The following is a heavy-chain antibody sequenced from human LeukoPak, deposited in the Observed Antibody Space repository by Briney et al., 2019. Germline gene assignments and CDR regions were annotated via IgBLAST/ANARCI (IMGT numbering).Heavy chain of an antibody. J-gene: IGHJ4*02. CDR2: INQDGTEK. V-gene: IGHV3-7*01. CDR3: ARDRSGGWDDY. D-gene: IGHD6-19*01. CDR1: GFTFSGYW. Sequence: PGGSLRLSCAASGFTFSGYWMSWVRQAPGKGLEWVANINQDGTEKYYVDSVKGRFTISRDNAKNSLYLQMNSLRAEGTAVYYCARDRSGGWDDYWGQGTLVTVSS.